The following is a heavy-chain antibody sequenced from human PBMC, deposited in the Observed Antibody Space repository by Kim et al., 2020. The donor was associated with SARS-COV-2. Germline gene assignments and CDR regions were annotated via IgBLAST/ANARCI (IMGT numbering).Heavy chain of an antibody. CDR3: AKTGSGYSGYFDY. CDR2: ISYDGSNK. J-gene: IGHJ4*02. CDR1: GFTFRSYG. Sequence: GGSLRLSCAASGFTFRSYGMHWVRQAPGKGLEWVAVISYDGSNKYYVDSVKGRFTITRDNSKNTMYLQMNSMRAEDTAVYHCAKTGSGYSGYFDYWGQGTLVTVSS. V-gene: IGHV3-30*18. D-gene: IGHD5-12*01.